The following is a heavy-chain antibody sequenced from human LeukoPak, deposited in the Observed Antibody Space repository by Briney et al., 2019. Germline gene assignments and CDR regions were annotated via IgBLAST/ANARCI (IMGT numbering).Heavy chain of an antibody. J-gene: IGHJ4*02. D-gene: IGHD6-13*01. V-gene: IGHV3-30-3*01. CDR2: ISYDGSNK. CDR3: AKVLTPSRSPYYFDY. CDR1: GFTFSSYA. Sequence: GRSLRLSCAASGFTFSSYAMHWVRQAPGKGLEWVAVISYDGSNKYYADSVKGRFTISRDNSKNTLYLQMNSLRAEDTAVYYCAKVLTPSRSPYYFDYWGQGTLVTVSS.